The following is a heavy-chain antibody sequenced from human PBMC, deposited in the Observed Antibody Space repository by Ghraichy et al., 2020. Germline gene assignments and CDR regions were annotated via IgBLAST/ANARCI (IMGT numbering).Heavy chain of an antibody. Sequence: SETLSLTCTVSGGSIRSYYWSWIRQPAGKGLEWIGRIYTSGSTNYNPSLRSRVMISLDTSKNQFSLTLSSVTAADTAVHYCASTYYDYWSGSSGYAIDVWGQGTTVTVSS. V-gene: IGHV4-4*07. CDR3: ASTYYDYWSGSSGYAIDV. J-gene: IGHJ6*02. CDR2: IYTSGST. CDR1: GGSIRSYY. D-gene: IGHD3-3*01.